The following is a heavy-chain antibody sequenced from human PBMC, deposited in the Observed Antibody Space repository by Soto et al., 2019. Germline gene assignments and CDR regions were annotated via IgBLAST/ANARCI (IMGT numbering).Heavy chain of an antibody. CDR1: GGSFSGYY. CDR2: INHSGST. V-gene: IGHV4-34*01. CDR3: ARVLYGDLNRFDP. D-gene: IGHD4-17*01. Sequence: PSETLSLTCAVYGGSFSGYYWSWIRQPPGKGLEWIGEINHSGSTNYNPSLKSRVTISVDTSKNQFSLKLSSVTAADTAVYYCARVLYGDLNRFDPWGQGTLFTVSS. J-gene: IGHJ5*02.